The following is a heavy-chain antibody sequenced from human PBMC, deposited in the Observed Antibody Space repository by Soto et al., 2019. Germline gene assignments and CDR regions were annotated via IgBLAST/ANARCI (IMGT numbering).Heavy chain of an antibody. Sequence: QVQLQESGPGLVKPSETRSLTCTVSGGSLSSYYWNWIRQPPGKGLEWIGYIYYSGSTNYNPSLXMXAXIXVDTSKIQSPLKLSSVTAADPAVYYCARRWGGVFDIWGQGTMVTVSS. J-gene: IGHJ3*02. V-gene: IGHV4-59*08. CDR3: ARRWGGVFDI. CDR1: GGSLSSYY. CDR2: IYYSGST. D-gene: IGHD1-26*01.